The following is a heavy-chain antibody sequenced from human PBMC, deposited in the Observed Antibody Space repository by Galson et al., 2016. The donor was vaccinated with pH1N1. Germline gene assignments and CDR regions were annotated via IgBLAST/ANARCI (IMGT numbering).Heavy chain of an antibody. CDR3: VRAIGAKSAY. J-gene: IGHJ4*02. CDR1: GFSFSSYW. V-gene: IGHV3-7*04. D-gene: IGHD4/OR15-4a*01. Sequence: SLRLSCAASGFSFSSYWMSWVRQAPGKGLEWVANIKQDGTEKYYVASVKGRFTISRDSAKNSLYLQMNSLRVEDTAVYYCVRAIGAKSAYWGQGTLVTVSS. CDR2: IKQDGTEK.